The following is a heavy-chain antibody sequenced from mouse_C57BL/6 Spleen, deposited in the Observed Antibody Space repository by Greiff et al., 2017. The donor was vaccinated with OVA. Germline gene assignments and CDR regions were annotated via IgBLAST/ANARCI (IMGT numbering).Heavy chain of an antibody. J-gene: IGHJ3*01. D-gene: IGHD2-4*01. V-gene: IGHV3-6*01. CDR3: ARGGIYDYDDAAWFAY. Sequence: DVKLQESGPGLVKPSQSLSLTCSVTGYSITSGYYWNWIRQFPGNKLEWMGYISYDGSNNYNPSLKNRISITRDTSKNQFFLKLNSVTTEDTATYYCARGGIYDYDDAAWFAYWGQGTLVTVSA. CDR1: GYSITSGYY. CDR2: ISYDGSN.